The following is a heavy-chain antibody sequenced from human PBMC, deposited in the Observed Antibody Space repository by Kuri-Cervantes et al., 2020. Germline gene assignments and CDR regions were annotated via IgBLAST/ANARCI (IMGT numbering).Heavy chain of an antibody. CDR2: IIPIFGTA. Sequence: SVKVSCKASGGTFSSYAISWVRQAPGQGLEWMGGIIPIFGTANYAQKFQGRVTITADKSTSTAYMELSSLRSEDTAVYYCASAGAAAFRVAGIWGQGTLVTVSS. CDR1: GGTFSSYA. CDR3: ASAGAAAFRVAGI. J-gene: IGHJ4*02. D-gene: IGHD6-13*01. V-gene: IGHV1-69*06.